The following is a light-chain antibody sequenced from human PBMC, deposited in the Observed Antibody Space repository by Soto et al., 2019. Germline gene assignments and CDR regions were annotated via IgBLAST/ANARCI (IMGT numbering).Light chain of an antibody. CDR1: QGIRNY. Sequence: DIQMTQSPTSLSASVGDRVTITCRAIQGIRNYVAWYQQIPGQAPKLLIYVASTLQSGVPSRFSGSGSGTDFTLTINGLQPEDVATYSCQKYSSVPVFGPGTKVEIK. CDR2: VAS. CDR3: QKYSSVPV. V-gene: IGKV1-27*01. J-gene: IGKJ3*01.